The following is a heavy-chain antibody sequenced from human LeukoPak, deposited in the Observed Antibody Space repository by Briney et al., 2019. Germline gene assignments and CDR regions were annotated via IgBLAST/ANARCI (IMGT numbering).Heavy chain of an antibody. CDR2: ISSSSSYT. CDR1: GFTFSDYY. V-gene: IGHV3-11*06. Sequence: GGSLRLSCAASGFTFSDYYMSWIRQAPGKGLEWVSYISSSSSYTNYADSVKGRFTISRDNAKNSLYLQMNSLRAEDTAVYYCARGLYCSGGSCYSEDGDYWGQGALVTVSS. J-gene: IGHJ4*02. D-gene: IGHD2-15*01. CDR3: ARGLYCSGGSCYSEDGDY.